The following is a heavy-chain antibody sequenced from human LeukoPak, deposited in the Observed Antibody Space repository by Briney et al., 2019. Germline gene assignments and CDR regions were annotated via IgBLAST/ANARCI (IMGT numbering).Heavy chain of an antibody. CDR1: GGSISSYY. CDR2: IYYSGST. J-gene: IGHJ4*02. Sequence: PSQTLSLTCTVSGGSISSYYWSWIRQPPGKGLEWIGYIYYSGSTYYNPSLKSRVTISVDTSKNQFSLKLSSVTAADTAVYYCARQMRSAYYFDYWGQGTLVTVSS. CDR3: ARQMRSAYYFDY. V-gene: IGHV4-59*08.